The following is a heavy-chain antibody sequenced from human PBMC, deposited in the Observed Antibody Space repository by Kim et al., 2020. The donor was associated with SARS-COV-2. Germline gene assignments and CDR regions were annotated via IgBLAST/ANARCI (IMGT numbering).Heavy chain of an antibody. Sequence: YPYSVTGRFTTSRANSKNTLYLQMNSLRAEDTAVYYCASILDYTEGAFDIWGQGTMVTVSS. J-gene: IGHJ3*02. D-gene: IGHD4-4*01. CDR3: ASILDYTEGAFDI. V-gene: IGHV3-53*01.